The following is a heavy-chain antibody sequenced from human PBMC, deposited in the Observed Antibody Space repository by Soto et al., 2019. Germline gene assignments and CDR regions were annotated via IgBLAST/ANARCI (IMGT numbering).Heavy chain of an antibody. CDR3: ARRRRLAYYDILTGLRPLDAFDI. CDR1: GFTFSSYW. Sequence: GGSLRLSCAASGFTFSSYWMSWVRQAPGKGLEWVANIKQDGSEKYYVDSVKGRFTISRDNAKNSLYLQMNSLRAEDTAVYYCARRRRLAYYDILTGLRPLDAFDIWGQGTMVTVSS. D-gene: IGHD3-9*01. J-gene: IGHJ3*02. CDR2: IKQDGSEK. V-gene: IGHV3-7*01.